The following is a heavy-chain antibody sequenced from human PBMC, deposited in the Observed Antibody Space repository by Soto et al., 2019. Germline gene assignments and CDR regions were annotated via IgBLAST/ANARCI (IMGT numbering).Heavy chain of an antibody. V-gene: IGHV1-18*04. CDR1: GYTFNNYG. J-gene: IGHJ6*02. CDR3: ARDAQVEVPTYLYYGLDV. D-gene: IGHD1-1*01. CDR2: ISAYNGNT. Sequence: ASVKVSCKASGYTFNNYGITWVRQAPGQGLEWMGWISAYNGNTNYAQKFRGRVAMTTETFTTTAYMELRNLGTDDTAVYYCARDAQVEVPTYLYYGLDVWGQGTTVTVSS.